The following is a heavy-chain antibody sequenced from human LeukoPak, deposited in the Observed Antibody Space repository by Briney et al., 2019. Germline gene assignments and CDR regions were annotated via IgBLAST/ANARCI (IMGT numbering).Heavy chain of an antibody. V-gene: IGHV4-39*07. CDR3: ARDPPRGFYYYDSSGHPAYFDY. D-gene: IGHD3-22*01. J-gene: IGHJ4*02. CDR2: IYYSGST. CDR1: GGSISSSSYY. Sequence: SETLSLTCTVSGGSISSSSYYWGWIRQPPGKGLEWIGSIYYSGSTYYNPSLKSRVTISVDASKNQFSLKLSSVTAADTAVYYCARDPPRGFYYYDSSGHPAYFDYWGQGTLVTVSS.